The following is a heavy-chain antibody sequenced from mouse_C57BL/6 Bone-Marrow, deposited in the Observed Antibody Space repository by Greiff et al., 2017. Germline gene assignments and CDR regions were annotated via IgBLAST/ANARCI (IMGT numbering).Heavy chain of an antibody. J-gene: IGHJ4*01. CDR3: ARRGYGRGAMDY. Sequence: VKVVESGAELVKPGASVKISCKASGYAFSSYWMNWVKQRPGKGLEWIGQIYPGDGDTNYNGKFKGKATLTADKSSSTAYMQLSSLTSEDSAVYFCARRGYGRGAMDYWGQGTSVTVSS. V-gene: IGHV1-80*01. D-gene: IGHD1-1*01. CDR1: GYAFSSYW. CDR2: IYPGDGDT.